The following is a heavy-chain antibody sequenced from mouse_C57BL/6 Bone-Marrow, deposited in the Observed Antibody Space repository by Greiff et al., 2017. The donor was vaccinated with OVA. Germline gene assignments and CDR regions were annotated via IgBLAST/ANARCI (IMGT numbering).Heavy chain of an antibody. CDR3: TRSYYSNYVSSWFAY. V-gene: IGHV5-9-1*02. J-gene: IGHJ3*01. CDR2: ISSGGDYI. Sequence: DVHLVESGEGLVKPGGSLKLSCAASGFTFSSYAMSWVRQTPEKRLEWVAYISSGGDYIYYADTVKGRFTISRDNARNTLYLQMSSLKSEDTAMYYCTRSYYSNYVSSWFAYWGQGTLVTVSA. D-gene: IGHD2-5*01. CDR1: GFTFSSYA.